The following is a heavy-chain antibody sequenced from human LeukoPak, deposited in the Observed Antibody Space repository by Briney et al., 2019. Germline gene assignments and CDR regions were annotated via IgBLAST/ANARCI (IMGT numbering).Heavy chain of an antibody. CDR2: IIPIFGTA. V-gene: IGHV1-69*05. Sequence: GASVKVSCKASGGTFSSYAISWVRQAPGQGLEWMGGIIPIFGTANYAQKFQGRVTMTRDMSTSTVYMELSSLRSEDTAVYYCARVRQQWLVPLDYWGQGTLVTVSS. J-gene: IGHJ4*02. CDR3: ARVRQQWLVPLDY. D-gene: IGHD6-19*01. CDR1: GGTFSSYA.